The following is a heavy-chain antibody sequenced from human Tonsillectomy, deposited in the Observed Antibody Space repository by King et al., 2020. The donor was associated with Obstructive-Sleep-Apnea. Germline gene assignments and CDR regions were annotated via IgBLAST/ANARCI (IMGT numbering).Heavy chain of an antibody. CDR3: ARGGTSYLYYYGMDV. D-gene: IGHD2-2*01. CDR1: GGSISSSNW. CDR2: IYHSGST. V-gene: IGHV4-4*02. J-gene: IGHJ6*02. Sequence: QLQESGPGLVKPSGTLSLTCAVSGGSISSSNWWRWVRQPPGKVLEWIGEIYHSGSTNYNPSPKSRVTISVEKPKNHFSLKLSSLTAADTAVYYCARGGTSYLYYYGMDVWGQGTTVTVSS.